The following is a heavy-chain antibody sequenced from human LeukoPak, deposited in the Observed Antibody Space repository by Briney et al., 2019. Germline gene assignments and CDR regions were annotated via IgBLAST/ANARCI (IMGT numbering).Heavy chain of an antibody. CDR2: INSDGSST. CDR1: GFTFSSYW. CDR3: ARASVVPAENWFDP. Sequence: GGSLRLSCADSGFTFSSYWMHWVRHAPGKGLVWVSRINSDGSSTSYADSVKGRFTNSRDNAKNTLYLQMNSLRAEDTAVYYCARASVVPAENWFDPWGQGTLVTVSS. D-gene: IGHD2-2*01. V-gene: IGHV3-74*01. J-gene: IGHJ5*02.